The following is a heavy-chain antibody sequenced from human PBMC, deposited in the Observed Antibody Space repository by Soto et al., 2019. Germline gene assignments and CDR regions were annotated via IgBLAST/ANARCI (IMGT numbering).Heavy chain of an antibody. CDR3: AKLVIGYCSGNTCDDY. CDR2: ISYDSSNK. CDR1: GFTFGYG. V-gene: IGHV3-30*18. J-gene: IGHJ4*02. Sequence: VQLLESGGGLIQPGGSLRLSCAASGFTFGYGLHWLRQAPGKGLEWVAYISYDSSNKFYGDSVKGRFTISRDNSKNTQFLQMNSLRAEDTAVYYCAKLVIGYCSGNTCDDYWGQGTLVAVSS. D-gene: IGHD2-15*01.